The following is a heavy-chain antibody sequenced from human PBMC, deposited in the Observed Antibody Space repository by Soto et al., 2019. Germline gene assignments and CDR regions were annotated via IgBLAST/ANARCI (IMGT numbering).Heavy chain of an antibody. Sequence: EVQLVESGGGLVKPGGSLRLSCAASGFTFSSYSMNWVRQAPGKGLEWVSSISSSSSYIYYADSVKGRFTISRDNAKNSLYLQMNSLRAEYTAVYYCARHPHDYGDYVRSNGYYYMDVWGKGTTVTVSS. D-gene: IGHD4-17*01. CDR2: ISSSSSYI. CDR1: GFTFSSYS. CDR3: ARHPHDYGDYVRSNGYYYMDV. V-gene: IGHV3-21*01. J-gene: IGHJ6*03.